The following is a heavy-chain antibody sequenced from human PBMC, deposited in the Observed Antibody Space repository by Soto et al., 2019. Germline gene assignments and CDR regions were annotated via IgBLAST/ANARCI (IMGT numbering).Heavy chain of an antibody. Sequence: LSLYFSASGFTFSNYAMHLVRQAPWKGLEYVSAISSHGGSTYYADSVKGRFTISRDNSKSTLYLQMSSLRPEDTAVYYCVNLPRLAAAPRNWGRGTLVTVSS. V-gene: IGHV3-64D*06. CDR3: VNLPRLAAAPRN. J-gene: IGHJ4*02. D-gene: IGHD6-13*01. CDR1: GFTFSNYA. CDR2: ISSHGGST.